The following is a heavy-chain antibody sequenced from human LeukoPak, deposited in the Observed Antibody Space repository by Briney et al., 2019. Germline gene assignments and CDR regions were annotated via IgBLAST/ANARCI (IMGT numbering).Heavy chain of an antibody. V-gene: IGHV4-34*01. CDR3: ARVVGAIYYFDY. D-gene: IGHD1-26*01. Sequence: SETLSLTCAVYGGSFSGYYWSWIRQPPGKGLEWIGEINHSGSTNYNPSLKSRVTISVDTSKNQFSLNLSSVTAADTAVYYCARVVGAIYYFDYWGQGTLVTVSS. J-gene: IGHJ4*02. CDR1: GGSFSGYY. CDR2: INHSGST.